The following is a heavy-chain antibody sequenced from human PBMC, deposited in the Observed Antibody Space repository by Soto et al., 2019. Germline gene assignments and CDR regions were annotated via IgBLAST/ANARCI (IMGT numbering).Heavy chain of an antibody. V-gene: IGHV3-7*01. CDR3: ARDSAYCSSTSCYLSYYYYMDV. CDR2: IKQDGSEK. J-gene: IGHJ6*03. Sequence: EVQVVESGGGLVQPGGSLRLSCAASGFTFSNHWMTWVRQAPGKGLEWVANIKQDGSEKYYVDSVKGRFTLARDNAKNSLYHQMNSLRAADTAVYYCARDSAYCSSTSCYLSYYYYMDVWGKGTTVTVSS. CDR1: GFTFSNHW. D-gene: IGHD2-2*01.